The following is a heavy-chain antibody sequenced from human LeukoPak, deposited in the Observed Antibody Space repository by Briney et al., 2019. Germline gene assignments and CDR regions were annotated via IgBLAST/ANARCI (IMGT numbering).Heavy chain of an antibody. CDR3: ARDAVKGEKWVYYYYGMDV. J-gene: IGHJ6*02. Sequence: GGSLRLSCAAPGFTFSSYEMNWVRQAPGKGLEWVSYISSSGSTIYYADSVKGRFTISRDNAKNSLYLQMNSLRAEDTAVYYCARDAVKGEKWVYYYYGMDVWSQGTTVTVSS. CDR2: ISSSGSTI. D-gene: IGHD4-11*01. V-gene: IGHV3-48*03. CDR1: GFTFSSYE.